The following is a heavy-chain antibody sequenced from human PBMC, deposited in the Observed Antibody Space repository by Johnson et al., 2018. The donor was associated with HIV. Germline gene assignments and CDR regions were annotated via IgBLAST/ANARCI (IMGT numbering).Heavy chain of an antibody. D-gene: IGHD3-22*01. CDR1: GFTASSNY. CDR3: ARGLGDSSGYTDAFDI. CDR2: ITTGGST. Sequence: VQLVESGGGLVQPGGSLRLSCAASGFTASSNYMSWVRQAPGKGLEWLSLITTGGSTYYAAAVKGRFSISRDNSKNTLYLQMNSLRAEDTAVYYCARGLGDSSGYTDAFDIWGQGTMVTVSS. V-gene: IGHV3-66*01. J-gene: IGHJ3*02.